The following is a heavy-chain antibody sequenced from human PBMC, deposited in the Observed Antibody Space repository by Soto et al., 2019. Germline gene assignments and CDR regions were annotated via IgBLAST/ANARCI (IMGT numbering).Heavy chain of an antibody. Sequence: PSETLSLTCTVSGGSISSSSYYWGWIRQPPGKGLDWIGIIYYSGSTYYNSSLKSRVTISVDTSKNQFSLKLSSVTAADTAVYYFARIGNYDSSGYYYGDRPFDYWGQGTLVTVSS. V-gene: IGHV4-39*01. CDR2: IYYSGST. J-gene: IGHJ4*02. D-gene: IGHD3-22*01. CDR1: GGSISSSSYY. CDR3: ARIGNYDSSGYYYGDRPFDY.